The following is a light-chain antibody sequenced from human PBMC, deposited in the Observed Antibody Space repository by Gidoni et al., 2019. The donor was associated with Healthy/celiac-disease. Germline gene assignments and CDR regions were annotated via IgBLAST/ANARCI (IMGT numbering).Light chain of an antibody. CDR2: GAT. CDR3: QQYGSSPR. CDR1: QSVSSSY. Sequence: EIVLTQSPGTLALSPGERATLSCRASQSVSSSYLAWYQQKPCPAPRLLIHGATSRGTVIPDRSSGSGSGTDFTLTISRLEPEDFAVYYCQQYGSSPRFGGGTKVEIK. V-gene: IGKV3-20*01. J-gene: IGKJ4*01.